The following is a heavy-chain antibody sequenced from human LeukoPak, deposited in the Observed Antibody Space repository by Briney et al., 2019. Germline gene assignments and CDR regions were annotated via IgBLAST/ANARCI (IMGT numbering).Heavy chain of an antibody. CDR1: GGTFSIYA. J-gene: IGHJ4*02. CDR3: ARVLGVRSSWYFDY. CDR2: IIPIFGTA. V-gene: IGHV1-69*13. D-gene: IGHD6-13*01. Sequence: ASVKVSCKASGGTFSIYAISCVPQAPRKGLEWVGGIIPIFGTANYAQKFQGRVTITADESTSTAYMELSSLRSEDTAVYYCARVLGVRSSWYFDYWGQGTLVTVSS.